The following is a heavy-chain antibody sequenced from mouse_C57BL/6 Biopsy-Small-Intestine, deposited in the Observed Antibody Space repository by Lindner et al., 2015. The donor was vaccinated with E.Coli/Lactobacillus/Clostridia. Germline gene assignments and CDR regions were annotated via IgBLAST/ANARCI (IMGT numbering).Heavy chain of an antibody. CDR3: ARTSYAMDY. Sequence: VQLQESGPVLVKPGASMKMSCKASGYTFTDYYMNWVKQSHGKSLEWIGLINPYSGVTTYNQKFKGKATLTVDTSSSTAYMELNSLTSDDSAVYYCARTSYAMDYWGQGTSVTVSS. V-gene: IGHV1-19*01. J-gene: IGHJ4*01. CDR1: GYTFTDYY. CDR2: INPYSGVT.